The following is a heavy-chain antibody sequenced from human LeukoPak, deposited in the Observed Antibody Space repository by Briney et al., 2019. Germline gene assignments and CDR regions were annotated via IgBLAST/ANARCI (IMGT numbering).Heavy chain of an antibody. Sequence: GGSLRLSCAASGFTFSNHWMTWVRQAPGKGLEWVANINRDGSERYYVDSVKGRFTISRDDAKSSLYLQMNSLRAEDTAVYYCARRNAMDVWGQGTTVIVFS. V-gene: IGHV3-7*03. CDR3: ARRNAMDV. CDR2: INRDGSER. CDR1: GFTFSNHW. J-gene: IGHJ6*02.